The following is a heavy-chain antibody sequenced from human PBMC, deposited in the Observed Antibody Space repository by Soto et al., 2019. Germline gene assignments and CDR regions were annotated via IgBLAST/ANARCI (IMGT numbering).Heavy chain of an antibody. CDR2: TRNKANSYST. D-gene: IGHD3-10*01. Sequence: EVQLVESGGGLVQPGGSLRLSCAASGFTFSDHYMDLVRQAPGKGLEWVGRTRNKANSYSTEYAASVRGRFTISRDESKNSLYLQMNSLKTEDTAVYYCVRTSHYGSGSWNFDYWGQGTLVTVSS. J-gene: IGHJ4*02. CDR1: GFTFSDHY. V-gene: IGHV3-72*01. CDR3: VRTSHYGSGSWNFDY.